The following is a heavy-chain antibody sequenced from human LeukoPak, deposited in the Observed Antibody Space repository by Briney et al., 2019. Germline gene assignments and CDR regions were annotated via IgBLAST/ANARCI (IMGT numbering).Heavy chain of an antibody. J-gene: IGHJ4*02. CDR2: IYSGGST. V-gene: IGHV3-53*01. D-gene: IGHD7-27*01. CDR1: GFTASSNN. CDR3: AREGELGLFDY. Sequence: TGGSMRLSWAAAGFTASSNNMSWVRKAPGKGLGWVSVIYSGGSTYYADSVKGRFTISRDNSKNTLYLQMNSLRAEDTAVYYCAREGELGLFDYWGQGTLVTVSS.